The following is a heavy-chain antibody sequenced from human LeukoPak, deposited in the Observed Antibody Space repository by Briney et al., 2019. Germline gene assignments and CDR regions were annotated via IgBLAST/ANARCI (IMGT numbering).Heavy chain of an antibody. Sequence: PGGSLRLSCAASGFTFSSYSMSWVRQVPGKGLEWVSGINWNGGSTGYADSVKGRFIMSRDNARNSLYLQMNSLRAEDTALYYCARPQVGYSFGQIDYWGQGTLVTVSS. CDR2: INWNGGST. V-gene: IGHV3-20*04. J-gene: IGHJ4*02. CDR3: ARPQVGYSFGQIDY. D-gene: IGHD5-18*01. CDR1: GFTFSSYS.